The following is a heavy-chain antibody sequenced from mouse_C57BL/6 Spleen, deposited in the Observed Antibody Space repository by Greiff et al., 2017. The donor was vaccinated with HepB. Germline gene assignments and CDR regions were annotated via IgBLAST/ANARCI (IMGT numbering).Heavy chain of an antibody. Sequence: EVQRVESGPGLVKPSQSLSLTCSVTGYSITSGYYWNWIRQFPGNKLEWMGYISYDGSNNYNPSLKNRISITRDTSKNQFFLKLNSVTTEDTATYYCARGGGNYPITKGFDYWGQGTTLTVSS. V-gene: IGHV3-6*01. CDR2: ISYDGSN. J-gene: IGHJ2*01. CDR3: ARGGGNYPITKGFDY. CDR1: GYSITSGYY. D-gene: IGHD2-1*01.